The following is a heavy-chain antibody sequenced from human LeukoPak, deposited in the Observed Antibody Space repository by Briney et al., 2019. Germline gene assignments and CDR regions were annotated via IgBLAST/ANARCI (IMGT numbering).Heavy chain of an antibody. CDR3: ARDLDYGGIPYYYYGMDV. J-gene: IGHJ6*02. V-gene: IGHV4-31*03. CDR2: IYYGGST. Sequence: SETLSLTCTVSGGSISSGGYYWSWIRQHPGKGLEWIGYIYYGGSTYYNPSLKSRVTISVDTSKNQFSLKLSSVTAADTAVYYCARDLDYGGIPYYYYGMDVWGQGTTVTVSS. D-gene: IGHD4-17*01. CDR1: GGSISSGGYY.